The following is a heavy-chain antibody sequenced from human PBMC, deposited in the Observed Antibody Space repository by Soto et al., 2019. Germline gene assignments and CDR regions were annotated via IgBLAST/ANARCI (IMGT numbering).Heavy chain of an antibody. CDR1: GYTFTTHG. Sequence: QVQLVQSGAEVKKPGASVKVSCKDSGYTFTTHGISWVRQVPGQGLEWMGWVRGDNGHTNYAQSLQGRVTMTTDTSTNTAYMALRSLRSDDTAVYYCARDLGYCRSGACYREWFDQWGQGTLVTVSS. V-gene: IGHV1-18*01. D-gene: IGHD2-2*01. CDR3: ARDLGYCRSGACYREWFDQ. CDR2: VRGDNGHT. J-gene: IGHJ5*02.